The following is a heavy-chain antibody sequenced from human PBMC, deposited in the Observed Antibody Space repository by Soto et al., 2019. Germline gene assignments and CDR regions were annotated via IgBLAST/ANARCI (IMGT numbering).Heavy chain of an antibody. CDR2: IYYSGST. J-gene: IGHJ6*03. D-gene: IGHD5-12*01. CDR3: ARDILNSGYDHGNYYYMDV. V-gene: IGHV4-59*01. CDR1: GGSISSYY. Sequence: SETLSLTCTVSGGSISSYYWSWIRQPPGKGLEWIGYIYYSGSTNYNPSLKSRVTISVDTSKNQFSLKLSSVTAADTAVYYCARDILNSGYDHGNYYYMDVWGKGTTVTVSS.